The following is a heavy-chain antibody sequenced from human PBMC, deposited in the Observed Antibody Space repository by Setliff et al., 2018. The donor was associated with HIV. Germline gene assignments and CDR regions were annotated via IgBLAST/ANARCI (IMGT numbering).Heavy chain of an antibody. CDR3: ARDLKWGFDY. CDR1: GFTFSRYE. V-gene: IGHV3-48*03. D-gene: IGHD7-27*01. J-gene: IGHJ4*02. CDR2: ISNSVSTV. Sequence: AGGSLRLSCAASGFTFSRYEMNWVRQAPGKGLEWVSYISNSVSTVYYADSVKGRFTISRDNAKNSMFLQMNSLRAEDKAVYYCARDLKWGFDYWGQGILVTVTS.